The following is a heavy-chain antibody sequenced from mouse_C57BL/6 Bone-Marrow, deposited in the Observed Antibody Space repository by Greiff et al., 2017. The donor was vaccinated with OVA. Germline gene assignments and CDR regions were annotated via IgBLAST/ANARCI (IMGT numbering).Heavy chain of an antibody. D-gene: IGHD1-1*01. V-gene: IGHV5-4*01. CDR2: ISDGGSYT. CDR3: SRDENDYYVSSDGYFDV. J-gene: IGHJ1*03. CDR1: GFTFSSYA. Sequence: EVQLVESGGGLVKPGGSLKLSCAASGFTFSSYAMSWVRQTPEKRLEWVATISDGGSYTYYPDNVKGRFTISRDNAKNNLDLQMSHLKSEDTAMYYWSRDENDYYVSSDGYFDVWGTGTTVTVSS.